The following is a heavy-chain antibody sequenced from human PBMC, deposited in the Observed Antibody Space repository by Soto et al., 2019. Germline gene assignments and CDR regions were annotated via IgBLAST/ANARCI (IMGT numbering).Heavy chain of an antibody. V-gene: IGHV4-31*03. D-gene: IGHD3-16*01. J-gene: IGHJ6*02. CDR2: IYYSGST. CDR1: GGCISSGGYY. Sequence: PSETLSLTCTVSGGCISSGGYYWSWIRQHPGKGLEWIGYIYYSGSTYYNPSLKSRVTISVDTSKNQFSLKLSSVTAADTAVYYCARDLGGAGYPYYGIGGWGRGTTVAASS. CDR3: ARDLGGAGYPYYGIGG.